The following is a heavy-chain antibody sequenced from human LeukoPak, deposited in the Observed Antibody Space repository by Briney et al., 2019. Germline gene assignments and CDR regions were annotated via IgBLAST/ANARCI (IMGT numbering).Heavy chain of an antibody. J-gene: IGHJ4*02. CDR1: GFTFSSYW. CDR3: AKDPASSWLSRGDY. Sequence: EGSLRLSCAASGFTFSSYWMSWVRQAPGKGLEWVSAISGSGGSTYYADSVKGRFTISRDNSKNTLYLQMNSLRAEDTAVYYCAKDPASSWLSRGDYWGQGTLVTVSS. CDR2: ISGSGGST. V-gene: IGHV3-23*01. D-gene: IGHD6-13*01.